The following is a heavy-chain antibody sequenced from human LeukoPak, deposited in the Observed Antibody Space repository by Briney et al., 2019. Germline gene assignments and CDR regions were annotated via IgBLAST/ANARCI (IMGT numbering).Heavy chain of an antibody. J-gene: IGHJ4*02. D-gene: IGHD3-22*01. Sequence: SETLSLTCTVSGGSISSYYWSWIRQPPGKGLEWIGYIYYSGSTNYNPSLKSRVTISVDTSKNQFSLKLSSVTAADTAVYYCARDKDDDSSNYFDYWGQGTLVTVSS. V-gene: IGHV4-59*01. CDR2: IYYSGST. CDR3: ARDKDDDSSNYFDY. CDR1: GGSISSYY.